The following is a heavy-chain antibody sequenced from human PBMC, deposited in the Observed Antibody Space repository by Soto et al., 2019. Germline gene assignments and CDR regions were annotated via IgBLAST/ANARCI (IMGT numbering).Heavy chain of an antibody. V-gene: IGHV4-39*07. CDR2: IYYSGST. J-gene: IGHJ4*02. CDR3: ARGLLAYCGGDCALFDS. Sequence: SETLSLTCTVSGGSISSSSYYWGWIRQPPGKGLEWIGSIYYSGSTYYNPSLKSRVTISVDTSKNQFSLKVDSVTAADTAVYYCARGLLAYCGGDCALFDSWGQGIMVTVSS. CDR1: GGSISSSSYY. D-gene: IGHD2-21*02.